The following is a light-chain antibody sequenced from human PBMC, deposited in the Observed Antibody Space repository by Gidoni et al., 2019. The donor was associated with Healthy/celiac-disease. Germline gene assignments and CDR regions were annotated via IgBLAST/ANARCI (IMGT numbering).Light chain of an antibody. J-gene: IGKJ2*01. CDR3: MQALQTPPYT. Sequence: IVMTQSPPSLPATPGEPASISCRSTQSLLHSNGYNYLDWYLQKPGQSPQLLIYLGSNRASGVPDRFSGSGSGTDFTLKISRVEAEDVGVYYCMQALQTPPYTFGQGTKLEIK. V-gene: IGKV2-28*01. CDR2: LGS. CDR1: QSLLHSNGYNY.